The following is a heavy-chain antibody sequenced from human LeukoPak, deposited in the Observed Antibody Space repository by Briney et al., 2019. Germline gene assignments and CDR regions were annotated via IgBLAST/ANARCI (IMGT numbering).Heavy chain of an antibody. CDR1: GYTFTGYY. CDR2: ITPNSGGT. J-gene: IGHJ5*02. Sequence: ASLKVSCKASGYTFTGYYMRWGRQAPGQRLEWVGSITPNSGGTNYAQKFQGRVTMTRDTSISTAYMELSRLRSDDTAVYYCARAGVYSSGWYGTPGNWFDPWGQGTLVTVSS. V-gene: IGHV1-2*02. D-gene: IGHD6-19*01. CDR3: ARAGVYSSGWYGTPGNWFDP.